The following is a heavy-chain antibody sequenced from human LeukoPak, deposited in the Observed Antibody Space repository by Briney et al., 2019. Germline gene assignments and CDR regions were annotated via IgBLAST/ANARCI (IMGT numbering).Heavy chain of an antibody. CDR2: IYYSGST. Sequence: SETLSLTCTVSGGSISSYYWSRIRQPPGKGLEGIGYIYYSGSTNYNPSLKSRVTISVDTSKNQFSLKLSSVTAADTAVYYCAAGPASYYDFWSGYNFDYWGQGTLVTVSS. J-gene: IGHJ4*02. D-gene: IGHD3-3*01. V-gene: IGHV4-59*08. CDR3: AAGPASYYDFWSGYNFDY. CDR1: GGSISSYY.